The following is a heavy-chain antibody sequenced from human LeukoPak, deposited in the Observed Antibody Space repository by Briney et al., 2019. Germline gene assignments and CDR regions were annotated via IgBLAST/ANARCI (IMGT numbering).Heavy chain of an antibody. V-gene: IGHV5-51*01. CDR2: IYPGDSDT. J-gene: IGHJ6*03. CDR1: GYSFINYW. Sequence: GESLKISCKGSGYSFINYWIGWVRQMPGKGLEWMGIIYPGDSDTRYSPSFQGQVTISADKSISTAYLQWGSLKASDTAMYYCPKRGRGSAPNYFFSMNVWAKGTTVTVPS. CDR3: PKRGRGSAPNYFFSMNV. D-gene: IGHD3-16*01.